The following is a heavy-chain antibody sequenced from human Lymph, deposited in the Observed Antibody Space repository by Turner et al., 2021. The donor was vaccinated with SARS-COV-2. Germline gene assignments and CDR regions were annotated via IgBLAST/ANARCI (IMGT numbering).Heavy chain of an antibody. J-gene: IGHJ4*02. V-gene: IGHV3-33*01. D-gene: IGHD6-19*01. CDR3: ARDRACSSGWYDSYFDY. CDR1: VLTFRSYS. Sequence: QVQLVESGGGVGQPGGSLMLACAAPVLTFRSYSLHWVRQAPGKGLECVAFIWFDGSNKYYADSVKGRFTISRYNSKNTLYLQMNSLRAEDTAVYYCARDRACSSGWYDSYFDYWGQGTLVTVSS. CDR2: IWFDGSNK.